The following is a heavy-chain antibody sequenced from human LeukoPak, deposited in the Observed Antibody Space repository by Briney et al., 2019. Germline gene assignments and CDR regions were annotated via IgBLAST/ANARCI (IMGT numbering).Heavy chain of an antibody. CDR1: GGSISSYY. Sequence: SETLSLTCTVSGGSISSYYWSWIRQPPGKGLEWIGYIYYSGSTNYNPSLKSGVTISVDTSKNQFSLKMSSVAAADTAVYYCARDRPSGSQSFDYWGRGTLVTVSS. CDR2: IYYSGST. CDR3: ARDRPSGSQSFDY. J-gene: IGHJ4*02. V-gene: IGHV4-59*01. D-gene: IGHD1-26*01.